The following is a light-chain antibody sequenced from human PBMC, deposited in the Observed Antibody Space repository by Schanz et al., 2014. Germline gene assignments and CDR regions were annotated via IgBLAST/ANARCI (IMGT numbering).Light chain of an antibody. CDR3: QQYGSSPLYT. J-gene: IGKJ2*01. CDR2: DTS. Sequence: EIVLTQSPGTLSFSPGERATLSCRATQNVDTSYLAWYQQKPGQAPRLLIYDTSTRATGIPDRFSGSGSGTDFTLTISRLEPEDFAVYYCQQYGSSPLYTFGQGTKLEIK. V-gene: IGKV3-20*01. CDR1: QNVDTSY.